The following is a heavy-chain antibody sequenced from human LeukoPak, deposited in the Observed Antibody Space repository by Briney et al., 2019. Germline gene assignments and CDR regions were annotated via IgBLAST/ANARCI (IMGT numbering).Heavy chain of an antibody. Sequence: GGSLRLSCAASGFTFSSYSMNWVRQAPGKGLEWGSYISGSSSTIYYADSVKGRFTISRDNGKNTLYLRMNSLRAEDTAVYYCARGSTYYDSSGQVPFDYWGQGTLVTVSS. CDR3: ARGSTYYDSSGQVPFDY. D-gene: IGHD3-22*01. J-gene: IGHJ4*02. CDR2: ISGSSSTI. V-gene: IGHV3-48*01. CDR1: GFTFSSYS.